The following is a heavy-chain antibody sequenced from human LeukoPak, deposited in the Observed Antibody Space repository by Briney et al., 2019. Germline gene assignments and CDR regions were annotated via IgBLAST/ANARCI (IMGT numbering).Heavy chain of an antibody. CDR3: ARGGYYDSSGYNG. CDR2: INHSGST. V-gene: IGHV4-34*01. J-gene: IGHJ4*02. Sequence: PSETLSLTCAVYGGSFSGYYWSWIRQPPGKGLEWIGEINHSGSTNYNPSLKSRVTISVDTSKNQFSLKLSSVTAADTAAYYCARGGYYDSSGYNGWGQGTLVTVSS. D-gene: IGHD3-22*01. CDR1: GGSFSGYY.